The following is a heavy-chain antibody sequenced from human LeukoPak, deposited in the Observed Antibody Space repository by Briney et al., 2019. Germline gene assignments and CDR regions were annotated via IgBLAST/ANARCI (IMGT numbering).Heavy chain of an antibody. CDR2: IHTGGST. CDR3: AREGKWLQLRYFDY. Sequence: GGPLRLSCAASGFTFSSYAMSWVRQAPGKGLEWVSVIHTGGSTYYADSVKGRFTISRDTSNNTLYLQMNSLRAEDTAVYYCAREGKWLQLRYFDYWGQGTLVTVSS. V-gene: IGHV3-53*01. J-gene: IGHJ4*02. CDR1: GFTFSSYA. D-gene: IGHD5-24*01.